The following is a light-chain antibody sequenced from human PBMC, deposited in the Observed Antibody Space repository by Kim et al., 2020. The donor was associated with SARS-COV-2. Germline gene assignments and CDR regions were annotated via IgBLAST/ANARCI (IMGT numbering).Light chain of an antibody. J-gene: IGLJ2*01. V-gene: IGLV3-25*03. CDR3: QSADSSGTVV. CDR2: KGS. Sequence: VSPGQRGRMTCSGDALPKKYAYWDKQKPGEAPGLVIYKGSERPSGIPERFSGSSSRTTVTLTISGVQAEDGADYYCQSADSSGTVVFGGGTQLTVL. CDR1: ALPKKY.